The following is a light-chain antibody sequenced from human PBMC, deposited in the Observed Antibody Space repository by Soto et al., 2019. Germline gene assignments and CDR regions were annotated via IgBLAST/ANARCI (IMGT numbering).Light chain of an antibody. CDR3: SSYTSSDTLV. V-gene: IGLV2-14*01. CDR2: DVN. J-gene: IGLJ3*02. Sequence: QSVLTQPASVSGSPGQSITISCTGASSDVGYSNHVSWYQQHPGKVPKLIIYDVNNRPSGVSDRFSGSKSGNTASLTISGLQSEDDGDYYCSSYTSSDTLVFGGGTKVT. CDR1: SSDVGYSNH.